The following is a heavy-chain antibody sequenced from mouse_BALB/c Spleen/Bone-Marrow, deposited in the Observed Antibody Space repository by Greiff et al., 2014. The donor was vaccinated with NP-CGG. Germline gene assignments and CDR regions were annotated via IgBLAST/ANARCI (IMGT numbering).Heavy chain of an antibody. CDR3: ARGRTTVVSDY. J-gene: IGHJ2*02. CDR2: IEPSDSYT. V-gene: IGHV1-69*02. D-gene: IGHD1-1*01. Sequence: VQRVESGAEVVKPGASVKVSCKASGYTFTNYWMQWVKQRPGQGLEWIREIEPSDSYTNYNQDFKGKATLTVDKSSSTAYMQLSSLTSEDSAVYYCARGRTTVVSDYWGQGTSLTVSS. CDR1: GYTFTNYW.